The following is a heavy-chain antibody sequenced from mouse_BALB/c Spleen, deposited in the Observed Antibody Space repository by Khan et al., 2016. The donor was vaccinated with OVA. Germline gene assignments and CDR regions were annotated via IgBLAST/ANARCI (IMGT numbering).Heavy chain of an antibody. CDR1: GFTFGTYG. J-gene: IGHJ3*01. CDR2: VSTGSSYT. D-gene: IGHD1-1*01. Sequence: EVELVESGGDLVKPGGSLKLSCAASGFTFGTYGMSWVRQAPDKRLEWVATVSTGSSYTYYPHSVKGRFTISRDTAKNTLYLQMSGLTSEDTAMFYCTGLAYYYDSEGFAYWGQGTLVTVSA. CDR3: TGLAYYYDSEGFAY. V-gene: IGHV5-6*01.